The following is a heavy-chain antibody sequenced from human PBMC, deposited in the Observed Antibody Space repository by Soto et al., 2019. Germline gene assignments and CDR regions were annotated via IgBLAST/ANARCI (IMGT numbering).Heavy chain of an antibody. CDR1: GGSFSTYH. J-gene: IGHJ3*02. V-gene: IGHV4-34*01. CDR2: INHSGNN. CDR3: ARGGSNDWQVAFDI. Sequence: SETLSLTCVVSGGSFSTYHYNWIRRSPGKGLEWIGEINHSGNNNYSPSLKSRVTMSLDTSKNQFSLKLTSVTAADTAVYYCARGGSNDWQVAFDIWGQGTMVTVSS. D-gene: IGHD3-9*01.